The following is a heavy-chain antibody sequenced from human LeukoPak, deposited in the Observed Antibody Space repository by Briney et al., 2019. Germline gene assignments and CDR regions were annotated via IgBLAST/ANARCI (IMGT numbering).Heavy chain of an antibody. CDR3: ARGGGYFNY. CDR1: GGSISGDY. D-gene: IGHD3-16*01. Sequence: SETLSLTCTVSGGSISGDYWSWIRQPPGKGLEWIGYIYFSGSTNYNPSLKSRVTISVDTSKTQLSLKLSSVTAADTAVYYCARGGGYFNYWGQGTLVTVSS. V-gene: IGHV4-59*01. CDR2: IYFSGST. J-gene: IGHJ4*02.